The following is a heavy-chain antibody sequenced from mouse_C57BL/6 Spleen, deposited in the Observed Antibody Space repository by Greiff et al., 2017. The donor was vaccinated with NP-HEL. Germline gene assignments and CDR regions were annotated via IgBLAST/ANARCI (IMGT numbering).Heavy chain of an antibody. CDR2: ISYSGST. CDR1: GYSITSGYD. V-gene: IGHV3-1*01. D-gene: IGHD2-3*01. CDR3: ARGDGYYDAMDY. J-gene: IGHJ4*01. Sequence: EVKVEESGPGMVKPSQSLSLTCTVTGYSITSGYDWHWIRHFPGNKLEWMGYISYSGSTNYNPSLKSRISITHDTSKNHFFLKLNSVTTEDTATYYCARGDGYYDAMDYWGQGTSVTVSS.